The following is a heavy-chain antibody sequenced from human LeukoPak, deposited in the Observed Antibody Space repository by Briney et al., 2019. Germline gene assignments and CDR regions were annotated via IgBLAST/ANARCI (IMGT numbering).Heavy chain of an antibody. D-gene: IGHD1-14*01. V-gene: IGHV3-23*01. CDR1: GFTFSSYA. CDR3: ARAGDYYYYGMDV. CDR2: ISGSGGST. J-gene: IGHJ6*02. Sequence: GGSLRLSCAASGFTFSSYAMSWVRQAPGKGLEWVSAISGSGGSTYYADSVKGRFTISRDNAKNSLYLQMNSLRAEDTAVYYCARAGDYYYYGMDVWGQGTTVTVSS.